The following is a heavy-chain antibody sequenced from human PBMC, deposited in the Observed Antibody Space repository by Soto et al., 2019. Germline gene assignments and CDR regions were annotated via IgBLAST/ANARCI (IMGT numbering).Heavy chain of an antibody. V-gene: IGHV4-4*02. CDR1: GGSISTSNW. J-gene: IGHJ4*02. CDR2: VYHSGST. D-gene: IGHD1-1*01. CDR3: ARTSTSGTRFDY. Sequence: QVQLQESGPGLVKPSGTLSLTCAVSGGSISTSNWWGWVRQPPGKGLEWIGEVYHSGSTNYNPSFKSRGAMSVDKSKNQFSLKLNSVTAADTALYYCARTSTSGTRFDYWGQGSLVTVSS.